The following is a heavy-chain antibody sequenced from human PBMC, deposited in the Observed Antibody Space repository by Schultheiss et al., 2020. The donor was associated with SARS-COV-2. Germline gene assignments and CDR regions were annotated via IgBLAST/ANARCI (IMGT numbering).Heavy chain of an antibody. J-gene: IGHJ3*02. CDR2: INPNSGGT. CDR1: GYTLTGYY. D-gene: IGHD1-14*01. V-gene: IGHV1-2*04. CDR3: VRGYNTNWGRGTDAFDI. Sequence: ASVKVSCKASGYTLTGYYMHWVRQAPGQGLDWMGWINPNSGGTNYAQNFQGWVTMTGDTSISTAYMELSSLRSDDTAVYYCVRGYNTNWGRGTDAFDIWGQGTMVTVSS.